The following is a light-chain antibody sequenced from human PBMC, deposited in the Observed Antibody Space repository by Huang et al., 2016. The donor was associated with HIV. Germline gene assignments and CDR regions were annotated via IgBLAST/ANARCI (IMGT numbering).Light chain of an antibody. Sequence: DIVMTQSPVSLPVTPGEPASISCRSNQSLLHSNGYNCLDWYLQKPMQPPQLLVYFGSNRASGVPDRFSGSGSGTDFTLRITRVEAEDVGVYFCMQSLQIPWTFGQGTKVEI. CDR1: QSLLHSNGYNC. J-gene: IGKJ1*01. V-gene: IGKV2-28*01. CDR3: MQSLQIPWT. CDR2: FGS.